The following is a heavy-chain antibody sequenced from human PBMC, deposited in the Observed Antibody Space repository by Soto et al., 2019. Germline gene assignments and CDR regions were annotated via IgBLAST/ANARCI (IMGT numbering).Heavy chain of an antibody. J-gene: IGHJ4*02. V-gene: IGHV4-34*01. D-gene: IGHD6-19*01. CDR1: GGSFCGYY. CDR3: ARRAGTLDS. CDR2: INHSGST. Sequence: QVQLQQWGAGLLKPSETLSLTCAVYGGSFCGYYWSWIRQPPGKGLEWIGEINHSGSTNYNPSLKSRVTISVDTSKNQFSLKLSSVTAADTAVYYCARRAGTLDSWGQGTLVTVSS.